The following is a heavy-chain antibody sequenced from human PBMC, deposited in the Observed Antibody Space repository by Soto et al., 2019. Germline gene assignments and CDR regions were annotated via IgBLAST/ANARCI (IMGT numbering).Heavy chain of an antibody. CDR3: AKDNGSGCDWLRVGDASDI. J-gene: IGHJ3*02. Sequence: GSLRLSCAASGFTFSSYGMHWVRQAPGKGLEWVAVISYDGSNKYYADSVKGRLTISRDNSKNTLYLQMNSLRGEDTAVYYCAKDNGSGCDWLRVGDASDIWGQGTMVNVS. V-gene: IGHV3-30*18. D-gene: IGHD5-12*01. CDR1: GFTFSSYG. CDR2: ISYDGSNK.